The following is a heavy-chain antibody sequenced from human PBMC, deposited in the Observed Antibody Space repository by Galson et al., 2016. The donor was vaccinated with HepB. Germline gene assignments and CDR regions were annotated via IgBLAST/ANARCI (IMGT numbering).Heavy chain of an antibody. CDR1: GFTFRSFA. J-gene: IGHJ4*02. D-gene: IGHD2-15*01. CDR3: AKQKSLVERPRGLRKSYYFDY. Sequence: SLRLSCAASGFTFRSFAMSWVRQAPGKGLEWVSAVSGTGGTTYYADSVKGRFTISRDNSRNTLYLQMNSLRAGDTAIYYCAKQKSLVERPRGLRKSYYFDYWGQGTRVTVSS. V-gene: IGHV3-23*01. CDR2: VSGTGGTT.